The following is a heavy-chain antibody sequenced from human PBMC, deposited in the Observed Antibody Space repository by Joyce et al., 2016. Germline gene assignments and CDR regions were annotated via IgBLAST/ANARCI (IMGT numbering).Heavy chain of an antibody. V-gene: IGHV1-69*01. Sequence: QVQLVQSGAEVKKPGSSVKVSCKASGGTSSSYAISWVRQAPGQGLEWMGGIIPIFNKANYAQKFQDRVTFTADESTNTVYMEVSSLRFQDTAVYFCARDANQVPAFDIWGQGTLVTVSS. J-gene: IGHJ3*02. CDR3: ARDANQVPAFDI. D-gene: IGHD4/OR15-4a*01. CDR1: GGTSSSYA. CDR2: IIPIFNKA.